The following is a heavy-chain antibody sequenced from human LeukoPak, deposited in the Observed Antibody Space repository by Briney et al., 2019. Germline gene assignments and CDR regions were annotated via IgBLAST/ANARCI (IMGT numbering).Heavy chain of an antibody. Sequence: SETLSLTSTVSGGSISRFYWSWIRQPPGKGLEWIGYIYYSGGTNYNPSLKSRVTISVDTSKNQFSLKLSSVTAADTAVYYCASAYCSSTSCYPHYWYFDLWGRGTLVTVSS. CDR1: GGSISRFY. CDR2: IYYSGGT. D-gene: IGHD2-2*01. CDR3: ASAYCSSTSCYPHYWYFDL. J-gene: IGHJ2*01. V-gene: IGHV4-59*08.